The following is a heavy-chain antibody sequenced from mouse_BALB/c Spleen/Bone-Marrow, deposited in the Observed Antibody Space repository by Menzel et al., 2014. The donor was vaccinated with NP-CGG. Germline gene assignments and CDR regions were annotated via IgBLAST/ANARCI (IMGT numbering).Heavy chain of an antibody. V-gene: IGHV14-3*02. D-gene: IGHD1-1*01. J-gene: IGHJ2*01. CDR2: IDPANGNT. CDR1: GFNIEDSY. Sequence: EVQLQQSAEIVKPGASVKSSCTTSGFNIEDSYIYWMKQRPEQGLEWIGRIDPANGNTKYDPKFQGKATITVDTSSATAYLQLSSLTSEDTAVYYCARNYGSSLDYWGQGTTLTVSS. CDR3: ARNYGSSLDY.